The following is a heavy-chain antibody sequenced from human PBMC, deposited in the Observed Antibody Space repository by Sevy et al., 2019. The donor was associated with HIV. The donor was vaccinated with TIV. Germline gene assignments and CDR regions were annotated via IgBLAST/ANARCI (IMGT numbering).Heavy chain of an antibody. CDR1: GFAFSTHA. J-gene: IGHJ4*01. CDR3: ARDGGYSIKWYPLY. CDR2: ISYEGTET. Sequence: GGSLRLSCAASGFAFSTHAMHWVRQAPGKGLEWVAVISYEGTETFYAASVEGRFTISRNNSKNMLSLQINSLKPEDTAVYYCARDGGYSIKWYPLYWGHGTLVTVSS. D-gene: IGHD1-26*01. V-gene: IGHV3-30-3*01.